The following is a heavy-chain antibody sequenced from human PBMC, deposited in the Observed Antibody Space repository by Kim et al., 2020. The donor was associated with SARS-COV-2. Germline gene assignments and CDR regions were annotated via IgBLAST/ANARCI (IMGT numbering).Heavy chain of an antibody. V-gene: IGHV4-59*08. D-gene: IGHD5-18*01. CDR3: ARRGYSYGNEPYYYYYYYMDV. CDR1: GGSISSYY. J-gene: IGHJ6*03. CDR2: IYYSGST. Sequence: SETLSLTCTVSGGSISSYYWSWIRQPPGKGLEWIGYIYYSGSTNYNPSLKSRVTISVDTSKNQFSLKLSSVTAADTAVYYCARRGYSYGNEPYYYYYYYMDVWGKGTTVTVSS.